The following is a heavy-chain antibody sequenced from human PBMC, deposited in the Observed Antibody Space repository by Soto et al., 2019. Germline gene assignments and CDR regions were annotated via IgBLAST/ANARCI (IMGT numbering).Heavy chain of an antibody. V-gene: IGHV3-30*04. J-gene: IGHJ3*02. CDR1: GFTFSSYA. CDR2: IAYVGRDK. Sequence: QVQLVESGGGVVQPGRSLRLSCAASGFTFSSYAMHWVRQAPGKGLEWVAVIAYVGRDKYYADSVKGRFTTSRGNAKNKRYLQIKSLRVEDPAMYYCAGEEGECSGGGCDPDAFDIWGQGRMVIVSS. CDR3: AGEEGECSGGGCDPDAFDI. D-gene: IGHD2-15*01.